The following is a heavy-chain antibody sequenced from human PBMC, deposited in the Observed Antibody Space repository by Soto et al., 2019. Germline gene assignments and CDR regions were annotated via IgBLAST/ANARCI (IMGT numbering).Heavy chain of an antibody. CDR1: GGSISSSSYY. D-gene: IGHD3-3*01. CDR3: ASLTYYDFWSGYYSDKIDY. Sequence: SETLSLTCTVSGGSISSSSYYWGWIRQPPGKGLEWIGSIYYSGSTYYNPSLKSRFTISVDTSKNQFSLKLSSVTAADTAVYYCASLTYYDFWSGYYSDKIDYWGQGTLVTVSS. J-gene: IGHJ4*02. V-gene: IGHV4-39*01. CDR2: IYYSGST.